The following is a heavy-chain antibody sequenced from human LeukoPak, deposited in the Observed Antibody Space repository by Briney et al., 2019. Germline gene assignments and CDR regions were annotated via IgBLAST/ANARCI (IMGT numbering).Heavy chain of an antibody. CDR1: NGSFSGYY. CDR2: INHRGRT. Sequence: SETLSLTCAVYNGSFSGYYWSWIRQPPGKGLEWLGEINHRGRTYYNPSLLSRVTISVDTSKNQLPLKVTSVTAADTAVYYCARVTKGEWELLGYWGQGTLVTVSS. J-gene: IGHJ4*02. CDR3: ARVTKGEWELLGY. D-gene: IGHD1-26*01. V-gene: IGHV4-34*01.